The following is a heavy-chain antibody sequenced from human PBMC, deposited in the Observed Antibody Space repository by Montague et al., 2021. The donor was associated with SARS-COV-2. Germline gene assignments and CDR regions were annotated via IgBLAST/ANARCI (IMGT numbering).Heavy chain of an antibody. CDR3: ARLGRQQLVRLSGMDV. D-gene: IGHD6-13*01. Sequence: SETLSLTCTVAGGSISSSSYYWSWIRQPPGKGLEWIGSIYYSGXTXYXXXXKXRVTISVDTSKNQFSLKLSSVTAADTAVYYCARLGRQQLVRLSGMDVWGQGTTVTVSS. V-gene: IGHV4-39*07. CDR2: IYYSGXT. CDR1: GGSISSSSYY. J-gene: IGHJ6*02.